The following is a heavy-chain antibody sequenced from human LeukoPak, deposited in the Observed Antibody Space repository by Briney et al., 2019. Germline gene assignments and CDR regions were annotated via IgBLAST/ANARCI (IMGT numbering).Heavy chain of an antibody. CDR3: ANDFSLN. V-gene: IGHV4-38-2*02. Sequence: PSETLSLTCTVSGYSISSGYYWGWIRQPPGKGLEWIGSIYYSGSTYYNPSLKSRVTISVDTSKNQFSLKLSSVTAADTAVYYCANDFSLNWGQGTLVTVSS. CDR1: GYSISSGYY. J-gene: IGHJ4*02. D-gene: IGHD1-1*01. CDR2: IYYSGST.